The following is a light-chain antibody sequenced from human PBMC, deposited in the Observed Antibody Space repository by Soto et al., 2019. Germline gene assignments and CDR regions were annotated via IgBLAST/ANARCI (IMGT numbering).Light chain of an antibody. Sequence: QSLLTQPASVSGSPGQSITISCTGTSSDVENYNLVSWYQQHPGKAPKLMISEVSNRPSGVSNRFSGSKSGNTASLTISGLQAEDEADYYCSSYTRSSTYVFGTGTKVTVL. CDR3: SSYTRSSTYV. J-gene: IGLJ1*01. CDR1: SSDVENYNL. CDR2: EVS. V-gene: IGLV2-14*02.